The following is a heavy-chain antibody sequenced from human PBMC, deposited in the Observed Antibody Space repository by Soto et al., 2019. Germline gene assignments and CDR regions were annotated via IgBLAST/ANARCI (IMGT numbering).Heavy chain of an antibody. CDR3: ARRIPTRPGEPFDI. CDR1: GGSISTSNW. J-gene: IGHJ3*02. CDR2: IHYSGST. D-gene: IGHD6-6*01. Sequence: QVQLLESGPGLVKPSGTLSLICAVSGGSISTSNWWSWVRQSPGKGLKWIGEIHYSGSTNSNPSLKRRVTMSVDKSKNQFSLKLTSVTAADTATYYCARRIPTRPGEPFDIWGQGTSVTVSS. V-gene: IGHV4-4*02.